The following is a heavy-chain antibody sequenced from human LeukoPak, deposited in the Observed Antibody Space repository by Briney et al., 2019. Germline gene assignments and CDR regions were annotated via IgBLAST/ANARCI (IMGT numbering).Heavy chain of an antibody. D-gene: IGHD3-9*01. J-gene: IGHJ4*02. Sequence: GGSLRLSCAASGFTFSSYWMSWVRQAPGKGLEWVANIKQDGSEKYYVDSVKGRFTISRDNAKNSLYLQMNSLRAEDTAVYYRALGYDILTGYYWGQGTLVTVSS. CDR2: IKQDGSEK. V-gene: IGHV3-7*01. CDR1: GFTFSSYW. CDR3: ALGYDILTGYY.